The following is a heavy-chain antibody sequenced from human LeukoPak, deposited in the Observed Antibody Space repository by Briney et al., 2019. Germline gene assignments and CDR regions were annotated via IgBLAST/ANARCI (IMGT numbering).Heavy chain of an antibody. V-gene: IGHV3-9*01. J-gene: IGHJ6*02. CDR1: GFTFDDYA. CDR2: ICWGSSNK. CDR3: ARNAWRRAFKYGMDV. Sequence: GGSLRLSCAASGFTFDDYAMHWVRQAPGKGLEWVAVICWGSSNKDYADSVKGRFTISRDNAKNSLHLEMNSLRHEDTAVYFCARNAWRRAFKYGMDVWGQGTTVAVSS. D-gene: IGHD5-12*01.